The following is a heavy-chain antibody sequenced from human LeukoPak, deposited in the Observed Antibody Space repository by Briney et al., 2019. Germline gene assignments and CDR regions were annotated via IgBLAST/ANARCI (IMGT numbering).Heavy chain of an antibody. CDR2: ISYDGSNK. CDR3: ASEGYSYGGQYNDY. J-gene: IGHJ4*02. Sequence: GGSLRLSCAASGFIFSSYAMHWVRQAPGKGLEWVAVISYDGSNKYYADSVKGRFTISRDNSKNTLYLQMNSLRAEDTAVYYCASEGYSYGGQYNDYWGQGTLVTVSS. CDR1: GFIFSSYA. V-gene: IGHV3-30*04. D-gene: IGHD5-18*01.